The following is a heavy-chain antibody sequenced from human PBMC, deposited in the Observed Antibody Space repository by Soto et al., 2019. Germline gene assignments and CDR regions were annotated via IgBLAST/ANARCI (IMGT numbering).Heavy chain of an antibody. CDR2: IDNAGTDS. CDR1: GFTLSGRS. CDR3: ARGWFGPDV. Sequence: EVQLVESGGGLFQPGGSLRLSCAASGFTLSGRSMHWVRQAPGKGLVWVSGIDNAGTDSTYADSVKGRFTSSRDNAKNMLYLQMNSLRVEDTAVYYCARGWFGPDVWGKGTTVTVSS. V-gene: IGHV3-74*01. J-gene: IGHJ6*04. D-gene: IGHD3-10*01.